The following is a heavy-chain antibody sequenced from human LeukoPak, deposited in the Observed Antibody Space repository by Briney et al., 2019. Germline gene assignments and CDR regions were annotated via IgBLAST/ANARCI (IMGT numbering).Heavy chain of an antibody. D-gene: IGHD2-2*01. Sequence: VASVKVSCKASGYTFTGYYMHWVRQAPGQGFEWMGWINPNSGDTNYAQKFQGRVTMTRDTSISTAHMELSRLRSDDTAVYYCARATPPYCSSTTCLFDYWGQGTLVTVSS. CDR1: GYTFTGYY. CDR3: ARATPPYCSSTTCLFDY. CDR2: INPNSGDT. V-gene: IGHV1-2*02. J-gene: IGHJ4*02.